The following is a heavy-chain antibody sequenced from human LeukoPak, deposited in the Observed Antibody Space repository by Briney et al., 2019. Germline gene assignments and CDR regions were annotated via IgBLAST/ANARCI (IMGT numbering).Heavy chain of an antibody. V-gene: IGHV1-18*01. Sequence: GASVKVSCKASGYTFTSYGISWVRQAPGQGLEWMGWISAYNGNTNYAQKLQGRVTMTTDTSTSTAYMELRSLRSDDTAVYYCARYVSSGWYLSDVSDYWGQGTLVTVSS. D-gene: IGHD6-19*01. J-gene: IGHJ4*02. CDR3: ARYVSSGWYLSDVSDY. CDR1: GYTFTSYG. CDR2: ISAYNGNT.